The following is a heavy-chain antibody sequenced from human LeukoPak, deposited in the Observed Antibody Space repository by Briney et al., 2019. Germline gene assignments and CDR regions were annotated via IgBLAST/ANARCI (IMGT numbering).Heavy chain of an antibody. V-gene: IGHV3-23*01. CDR1: GFTFSNYG. Sequence: PGGSLRLSCAVSGFTFSNYGMSWVRQAPGKGLEWVSTISGSGGRTYYADSVKGRFTISRDNSKNTLYLQMNSLRAEDTAVYYCAKDSAKKYDDYWGQGTLVTVSS. CDR2: ISGSGGRT. D-gene: IGHD2/OR15-2a*01. CDR3: AKDSAKKYDDY. J-gene: IGHJ4*02.